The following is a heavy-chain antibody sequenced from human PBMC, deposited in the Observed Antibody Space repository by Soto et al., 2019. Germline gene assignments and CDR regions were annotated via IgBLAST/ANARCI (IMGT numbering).Heavy chain of an antibody. CDR3: ARVVGAPNWFDP. J-gene: IGHJ5*02. CDR1: GFTFSDHQ. Sequence: EVQLVESGGGLVQPGGSLRLSCAASGFTFSDHQMYWVRQAPGKGLEWVGRSRNKANSYTTEYAASVKGRFTISRDDSKNSLYLQMNSLKIEDTAVYYCARVVGAPNWFDPWGQGTLVTVSS. V-gene: IGHV3-72*01. D-gene: IGHD1-26*01. CDR2: SRNKANSYTT.